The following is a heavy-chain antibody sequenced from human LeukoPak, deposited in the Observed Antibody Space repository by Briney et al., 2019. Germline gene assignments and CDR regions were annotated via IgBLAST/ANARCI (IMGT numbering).Heavy chain of an antibody. J-gene: IGHJ4*02. CDR1: GFTFSSYG. D-gene: IGHD2-2*01. V-gene: IGHV3-30*18. Sequence: PGRSLRLSCAASGFTFSSYGMNWVRQAPGKGLEWAAGISYDGSNQNYVDSVKGRFTISRDNSKNSLYLQMNSLRAEDTAVYYCAKRAYCSSSGCTFDYWGQGTLVTVSS. CDR2: ISYDGSNQ. CDR3: AKRAYCSSSGCTFDY.